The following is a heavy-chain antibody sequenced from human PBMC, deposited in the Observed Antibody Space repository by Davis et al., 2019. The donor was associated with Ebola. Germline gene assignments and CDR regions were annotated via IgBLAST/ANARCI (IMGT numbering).Heavy chain of an antibody. V-gene: IGHV3-48*03. D-gene: IGHD6-13*01. CDR2: ISSSGSTI. Sequence: LSLTCAASGFTFSSYEMNWVRQAPGKGLEWVSYISSSGSTIYYADSVKGRFTISRDNSKNTLYLQMKSLRAEDTALYYCAKGNSSWYKSPFDPWGQGTLVSVSS. CDR1: GFTFSSYE. CDR3: AKGNSSWYKSPFDP. J-gene: IGHJ5*02.